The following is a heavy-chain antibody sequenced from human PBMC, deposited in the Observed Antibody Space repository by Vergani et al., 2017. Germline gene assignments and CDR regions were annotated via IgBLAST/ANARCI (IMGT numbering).Heavy chain of an antibody. CDR3: APFMVVGWELLGVFDY. CDR2: ISGSGGST. D-gene: IGHD1-26*01. Sequence: EVQLLESGGGLVQPGGSLRLSCAASGFTFSSYAMSWVRQAPGKGLEWVSAISGSGGSTYYADSVKGRFTISRDNSKNTLYLQRNSLRAEDTAVYYCAPFMVVGWELLGVFDYWGQGTLVTVSS. CDR1: GFTFSSYA. V-gene: IGHV3-23*01. J-gene: IGHJ4*02.